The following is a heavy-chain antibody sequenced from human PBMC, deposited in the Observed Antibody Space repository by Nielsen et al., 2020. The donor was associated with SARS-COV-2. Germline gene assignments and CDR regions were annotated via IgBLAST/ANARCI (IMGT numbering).Heavy chain of an antibody. CDR2: ISYDGSNK. CDR3: ARGRRYYGSGSQTALWFDP. Sequence: GGSLRLSCAASGFTFSSYAMHWVRQAPGKGLEWVAVISYDGSNKYYADSVKGRFTISRDNSKNTLYLQMNSLRAEDTAVYYCARGRRYYGSGSQTALWFDPWGQGTLVTVSS. V-gene: IGHV3-30-3*01. CDR1: GFTFSSYA. J-gene: IGHJ5*02. D-gene: IGHD3-10*01.